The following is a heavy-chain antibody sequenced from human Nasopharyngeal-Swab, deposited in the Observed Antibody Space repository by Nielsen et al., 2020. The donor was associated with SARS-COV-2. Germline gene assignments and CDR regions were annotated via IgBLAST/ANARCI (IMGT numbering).Heavy chain of an antibody. CDR3: AGAPSPNSFYYFMDV. V-gene: IGHV3-48*03. CDR1: GFTFDNYE. J-gene: IGHJ6*03. D-gene: IGHD3-10*01. Sequence: LSLTCAASGFTFDNYEMNWVRQAPGKGLEWVSYISTSGATIHYADSVRGRFTISRDNAKSSLYLQMDSLRAEDTAVYYCAGAPSPNSFYYFMDVWGKGTTVTVSS. CDR2: ISTSGATI.